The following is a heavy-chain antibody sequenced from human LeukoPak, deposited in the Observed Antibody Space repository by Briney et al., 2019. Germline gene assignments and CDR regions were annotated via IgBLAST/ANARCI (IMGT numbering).Heavy chain of an antibody. V-gene: IGHV5-51*01. CDR1: GYSLTKYW. CDR3: ARHRDSSGRGDYYYYMDV. Sequence: GGSLKISRKGSGYSLTKYWIGLVRQMPGQGLGWVGVIHPRDSDTRYSPSFQGQVTISADKSISTAYLQWSSLKASDTAMYYCARHRDSSGRGDYYYYMDVWGKGTTVTVSS. D-gene: IGHD6-19*01. CDR2: IHPRDSDT. J-gene: IGHJ6*03.